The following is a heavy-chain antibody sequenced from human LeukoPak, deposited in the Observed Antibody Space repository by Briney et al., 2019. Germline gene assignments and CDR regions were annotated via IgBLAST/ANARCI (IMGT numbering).Heavy chain of an antibody. D-gene: IGHD2-2*01. J-gene: IGHJ4*02. CDR1: GYTFTSYA. Sequence: ASVKVSCKASGYTFTSYAMHWVRQAPGQRLEWMGWINAGNGNTKYSQKFQGRVTITRDTSASTAYMELSSLRSEDTAVYYCAKGRVVVPSPYIDYWGQGTLVTVSS. CDR3: AKGRVVVPSPYIDY. V-gene: IGHV1-3*01. CDR2: INAGNGNT.